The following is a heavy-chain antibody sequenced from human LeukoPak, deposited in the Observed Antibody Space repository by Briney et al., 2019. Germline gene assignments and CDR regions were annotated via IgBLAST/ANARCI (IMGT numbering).Heavy chain of an antibody. V-gene: IGHV3-21*01. Sequence: PGGTLRLSCAASGFSFRGHGMNWVRQAPGKGLEWVSSISSSSSYIYYADSVKGRFTISRDNAKNSLYLQMNSLRAEDTAVYYCGVVVVMGAFDIWGQGTMVTVSS. J-gene: IGHJ3*02. CDR1: GFSFRGHG. D-gene: IGHD3-22*01. CDR3: GVVVVMGAFDI. CDR2: ISSSSSYI.